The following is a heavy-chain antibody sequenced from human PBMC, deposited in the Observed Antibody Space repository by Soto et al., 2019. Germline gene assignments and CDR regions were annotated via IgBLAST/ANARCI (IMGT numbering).Heavy chain of an antibody. CDR3: ARLGTNGQTLDY. D-gene: IGHD3-16*01. Sequence: QVQLQESGPGLVKPSETLSLTCTVSGGSISSYFWTWIRQPAGKGLEWVGCIYDTGSTNYNPSLKSRVSMSVDTSKNQFSLKLSSVTAADTAVYYCARLGTNGQTLDYWGQGTLVTVSS. V-gene: IGHV4-4*07. CDR1: GGSISSYF. J-gene: IGHJ4*02. CDR2: IYDTGST.